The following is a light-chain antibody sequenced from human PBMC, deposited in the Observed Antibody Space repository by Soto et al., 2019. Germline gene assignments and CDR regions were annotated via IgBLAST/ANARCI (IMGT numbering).Light chain of an antibody. CDR1: QSVTSNY. CDR2: GIS. CDR3: PQYTAWTLT. Sequence: EVLITQSPATLSVSPGEGATLSCRASQSVTSNYLAWYQQKPGKAPRLLIHGISNRATGVPERFSCSGAGPDCTRTISRLEPEDVEVDYCPQYTAWTLTFGQGTKVDIK. V-gene: IGKV3-20*01. J-gene: IGKJ1*01.